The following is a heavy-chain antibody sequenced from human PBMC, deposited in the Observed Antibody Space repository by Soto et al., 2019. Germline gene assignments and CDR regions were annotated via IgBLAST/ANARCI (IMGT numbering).Heavy chain of an antibody. D-gene: IGHD4-17*01. J-gene: IGHJ6*02. CDR2: INPSGGST. V-gene: IGHV1-46*01. Sequence: ASVKVSCKASGYTFTTYYMHWVRQAPGQGLEWMGIINPSGGSTRYAQKFQGRVTMTRNTSISTAYMELSSLRSEDTAVYYCAGDDYGDYSGLDVWGQGTTVTVSS. CDR1: GYTFTTYY. CDR3: AGDDYGDYSGLDV.